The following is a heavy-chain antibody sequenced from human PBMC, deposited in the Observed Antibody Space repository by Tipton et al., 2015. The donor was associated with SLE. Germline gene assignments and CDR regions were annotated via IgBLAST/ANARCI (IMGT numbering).Heavy chain of an antibody. Sequence: GSLRLSCAASGFTFSSYSMNWVRQAPGKGLEWVSSISSSSSYIYYADSVKGRFTISRDNAKNSLYLQMNSLRAEDTALYYCAKDGDYGDYVEYFQHWGQGTLVTVSS. D-gene: IGHD4-17*01. CDR1: GFTFSSYS. CDR3: AKDGDYGDYVEYFQH. J-gene: IGHJ1*01. V-gene: IGHV3-21*04. CDR2: ISSSSSYI.